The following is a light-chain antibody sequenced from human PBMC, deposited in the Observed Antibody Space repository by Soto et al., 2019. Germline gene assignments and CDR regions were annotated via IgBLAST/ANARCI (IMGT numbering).Light chain of an antibody. CDR3: CSCAGPYVV. V-gene: IGLV2-23*01. J-gene: IGLJ2*01. CDR1: SSDLGSYDL. Sequence: QSALTQPASVSGSPGQSITISCTGTSSDLGSYDLVSWYQQHPGKAPKLMIYEGTKRPSGVSNRFSGSTSVNTASLTISGLQDEDEADYHCCSCAGPYVVFGVGTKLTVL. CDR2: EGT.